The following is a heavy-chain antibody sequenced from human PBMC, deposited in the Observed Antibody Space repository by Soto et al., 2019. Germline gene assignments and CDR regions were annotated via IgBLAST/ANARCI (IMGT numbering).Heavy chain of an antibody. CDR1: GGTFSTYA. Sequence: SVKVSCKASGGTFSTYAISWVRQAPGQGLEWMGGIIPIFGTAKYAQKFQGRVTITADESTSTAYMELSSLRSEDTAVYYCERGPQRNWFHPWGQRTLVTVSS. V-gene: IGHV1-69*13. J-gene: IGHJ5*02. CDR2: IIPIFGTA. CDR3: ERGPQRNWFHP. D-gene: IGHD1-1*01.